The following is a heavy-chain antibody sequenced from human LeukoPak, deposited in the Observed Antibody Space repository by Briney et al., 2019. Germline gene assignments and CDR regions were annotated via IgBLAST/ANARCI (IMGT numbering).Heavy chain of an antibody. CDR1: GFTFSSYD. J-gene: IGHJ4*02. Sequence: PGGSLRLSCAASGFTFSSYDMHWVRQATGKGLEWVSAIGTAGDTYYPGSVKGRFTISRENAKNSLYLQMNSLRAGDTAVYYCARAGIVAGPGLYYFDYWGQGTLVTVSS. CDR3: ARAGIVAGPGLYYFDY. V-gene: IGHV3-13*01. CDR2: IGTAGDT. D-gene: IGHD5-12*01.